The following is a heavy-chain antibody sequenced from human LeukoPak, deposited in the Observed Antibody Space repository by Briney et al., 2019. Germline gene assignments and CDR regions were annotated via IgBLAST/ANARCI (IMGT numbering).Heavy chain of an antibody. V-gene: IGHV3-23*01. CDR1: GFTFSSYS. CDR3: GKDVGDYISGRQYNWFDP. CDR2: ISGSDGRT. J-gene: IGHJ5*02. Sequence: PGGSLRLSCAASGFTFSSYSMSWVRQAPGKGLEWVSGISGSDGRTFYSDSVKDRFIISRDNSKNTLFLQMNSLRADDTAVYYCGKDVGDYISGRQYNWFDPWGQGSLVTVSS. D-gene: IGHD3-10*01.